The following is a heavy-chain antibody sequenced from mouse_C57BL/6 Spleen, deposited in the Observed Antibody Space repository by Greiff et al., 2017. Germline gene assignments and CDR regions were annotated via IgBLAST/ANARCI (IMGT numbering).Heavy chain of an antibody. J-gene: IGHJ1*03. D-gene: IGHD1-1*01. CDR3: ARSSYYGSSYWYFDV. Sequence: EVHLVESGPELVKPGASVKISCKASGYSFTDYNMNWVKQSNGKSLEWIGVINPNYGTTSYNQKFKGKATLTVDQSSSTAYMQLNSLTSEDSAVYYCARSSYYGSSYWYFDVWGTGTTVTVSS. V-gene: IGHV1-39*01. CDR2: INPNYGTT. CDR1: GYSFTDYN.